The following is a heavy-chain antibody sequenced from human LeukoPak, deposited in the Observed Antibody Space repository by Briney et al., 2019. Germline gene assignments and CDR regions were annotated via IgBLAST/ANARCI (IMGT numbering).Heavy chain of an antibody. Sequence: GSLRLSCAASGFTFSSYTMSWVRQAPGKGLEWVSTITTSDGNTYYADSVKGRFTVSRDNSKNTLFLQMNSLRAEDTAVYYCAKDGGLWVSGHWGDSWGRGTLVTVSS. CDR3: AKDGGLWVSGHWGDS. V-gene: IGHV3-23*01. CDR2: ITTSDGNT. D-gene: IGHD7-27*01. J-gene: IGHJ4*02. CDR1: GFTFSSYT.